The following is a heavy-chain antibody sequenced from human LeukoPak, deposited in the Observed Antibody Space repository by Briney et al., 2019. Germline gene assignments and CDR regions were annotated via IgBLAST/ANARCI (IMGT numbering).Heavy chain of an antibody. CDR2: ISYDGSNK. D-gene: IGHD4-17*01. V-gene: IGHV3-30*18. Sequence: PGRSLRLSCAASGFTFSSYGMHWVRQAPGKGLEWVAVISYDGSNKYYADSVKGRFTISRDNSKNTLYLQMNSLRAEDTAVYYCANLPQATATTAFDYWGQGTLVTVSS. CDR3: ANLPQATATTAFDY. CDR1: GFTFSSYG. J-gene: IGHJ4*02.